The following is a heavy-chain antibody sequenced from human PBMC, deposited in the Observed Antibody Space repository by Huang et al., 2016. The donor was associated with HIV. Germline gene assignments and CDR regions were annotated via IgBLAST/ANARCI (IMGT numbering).Heavy chain of an antibody. D-gene: IGHD2-8*01. Sequence: VQLVESGGGLVQPGWSLGLSCAASGFAFSQSAVHWVRQSPGKGLEGVAGIGGNSGDIAYAASVRGRFVISRDNAKKSLYLKMNGLRLEDTALYFCVIMDDYFDYWGQGVLVGVSS. J-gene: IGHJ4*02. CDR1: GFAFSQSA. V-gene: IGHV3-9*01. CDR2: IGGNSGDI. CDR3: VIMDDYFDY.